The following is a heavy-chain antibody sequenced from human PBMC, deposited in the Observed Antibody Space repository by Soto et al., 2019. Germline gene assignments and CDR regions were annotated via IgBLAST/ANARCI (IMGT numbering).Heavy chain of an antibody. CDR2: IIPIFGTA. CDR3: AREREVTIFGLVIRYFDY. CDR1: GGTFSSYA. Sequence: QVQLVQSGAEVKKPGSSVKVSCKASGGTFSSYAISWVRQAPGQGREWMGGIIPIFGTANYAQKFQGRVTITANESTSTAYMELSSLRSEDTAVYYCAREREVTIFGLVIRYFDYWGQGTLVTVSS. J-gene: IGHJ4*02. D-gene: IGHD3-3*01. V-gene: IGHV1-69*01.